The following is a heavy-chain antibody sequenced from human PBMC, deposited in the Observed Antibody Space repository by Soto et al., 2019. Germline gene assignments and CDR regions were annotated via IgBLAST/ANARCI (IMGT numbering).Heavy chain of an antibody. V-gene: IGHV3-7*05. CDR1: GFNFSNYW. CDR3: ATDILDY. Sequence: EVQLVESGGDLVPPGGSLRLSCVASGFNFSNYWKTWARQAPGKGLEWVANINQHGTEKFYVDSVEGRFSISRDNAYHSVYLQMNSLRAEDTAIYYCATDILDYWGQGTSVTVSS. J-gene: IGHJ4*02. CDR2: INQHGTEK.